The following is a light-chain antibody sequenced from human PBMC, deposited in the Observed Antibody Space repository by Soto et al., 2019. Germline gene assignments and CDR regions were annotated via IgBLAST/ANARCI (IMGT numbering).Light chain of an antibody. CDR1: QDIAAY. CDR3: QQAYSFPIT. CDR2: AAS. J-gene: IGKJ5*01. V-gene: IGKV1D-12*01. Sequence: DIQLTQSLSSVSASVGERVSVAFRVSQDIAAYFAWYQHKPGRAPEFLIHAASSLQSGVPSRFSGSGSGTDFTLTINSLQPEDFATYYCQQAYSFPITFGQGTRLEIK.